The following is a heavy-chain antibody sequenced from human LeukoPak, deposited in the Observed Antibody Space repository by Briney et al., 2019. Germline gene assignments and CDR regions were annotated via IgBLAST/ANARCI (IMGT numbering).Heavy chain of an antibody. D-gene: IGHD1-14*01. CDR1: GFDFSSYS. Sequence: GGSLRLSCVVSGFDFSSYSMSWVRQAPGKGLEWVSSINVDGSYIYYADSVKGRFAISRGNTKNSLYLQMNSLGAEDTAVYYCATETIGRHYDYWGQGTLLTVSS. J-gene: IGHJ4*02. CDR2: INVDGSYI. V-gene: IGHV3-21*01. CDR3: ATETIGRHYDY.